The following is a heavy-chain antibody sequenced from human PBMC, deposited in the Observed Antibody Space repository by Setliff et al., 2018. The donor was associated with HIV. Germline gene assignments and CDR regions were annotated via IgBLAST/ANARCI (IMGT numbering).Heavy chain of an antibody. V-gene: IGHV3-23*01. CDR3: AKDPRAAVATICDY. D-gene: IGHD5-12*01. CDR1: GFTFSSYA. CDR2: ISGSGGST. J-gene: IGHJ4*02. Sequence: QPGGSLRLSCAASGFTFSSYAMHWVRQAPGKGLEWVSAISGSGGSTYYADSVKGRFTISRDNSKNTLYLQMNSLRAEDTAVYYCAKDPRAAVATICDYWGQGTLVTVSS.